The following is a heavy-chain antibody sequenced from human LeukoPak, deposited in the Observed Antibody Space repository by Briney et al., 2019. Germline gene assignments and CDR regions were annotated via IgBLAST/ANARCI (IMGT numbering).Heavy chain of an antibody. CDR3: ARGWGGYSYGYSFDY. Sequence: SETLSLTCTVSGGSISSYYWSWIRQPPGKGLEWIGYIYYSGSTNYNPSLKSRVTISVDTSKNQFSLKLSSVTAAETAVYYCARGWGGYSYGYSFDYWGQGTLVTVSS. J-gene: IGHJ4*02. D-gene: IGHD5-18*01. V-gene: IGHV4-59*01. CDR2: IYYSGST. CDR1: GGSISSYY.